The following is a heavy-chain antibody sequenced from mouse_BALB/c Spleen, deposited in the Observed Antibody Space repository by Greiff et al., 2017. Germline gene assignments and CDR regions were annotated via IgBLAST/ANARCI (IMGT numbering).Heavy chain of an antibody. CDR3: ARLSF. V-gene: IGHV14-3*02. CDR1: GFNIKDTS. CDR2: IDPANGNT. J-gene: IGHJ2*01. Sequence: VQLQQSGAELVKPGASVKLSCTASGFNIKDTSMHWVKQRPEQGLEWIGRIDPANGNTKYDPKFQGKATITADTSSNTAYLQLSSLTSEDTAVYYCARLSFWGQGTTLTVSS.